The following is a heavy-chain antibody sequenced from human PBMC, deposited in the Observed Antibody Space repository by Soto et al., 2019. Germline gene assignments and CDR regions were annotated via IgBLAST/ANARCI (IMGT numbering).Heavy chain of an antibody. V-gene: IGHV3-53*01. J-gene: IGHJ6*02. CDR3: ARDPPATRHGMDV. Sequence: GGSLRLSCAASGFTVSSNYMSWVRQAPGKGLVWVSVIYSGGNTYYADTGRGRFTTARDNTKNTLYLQMKSLRAEDTAVYYCARDPPATRHGMDVWGQGTTVTVSS. CDR2: IYSGGNT. CDR1: GFTVSSNY.